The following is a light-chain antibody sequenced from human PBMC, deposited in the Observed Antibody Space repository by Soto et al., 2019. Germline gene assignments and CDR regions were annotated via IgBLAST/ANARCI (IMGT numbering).Light chain of an antibody. CDR3: AAWDDSLDGFYV. J-gene: IGLJ1*01. CDR2: NNN. CDR1: SSNIGTNT. V-gene: IGLV1-44*01. Sequence: QPALTQPPSWSVTPGQRVTISCSGSSSNIGTNTVNWYLQLPGTAPKLLMYNNNQRPSGVPERFSGSKSGTSASLAIGGLQSEDEADYYCAAWDDSLDGFYVFGSGTKVTVL.